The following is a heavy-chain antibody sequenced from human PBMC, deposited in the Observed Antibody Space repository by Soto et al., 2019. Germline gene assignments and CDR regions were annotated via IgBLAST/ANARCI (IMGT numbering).Heavy chain of an antibody. CDR3: AREHPGIAVAGTRLFDC. V-gene: IGHV1-18*04. J-gene: IGHJ4*02. CDR2: ISAYNGNT. Sequence: GASVQVSCKASGYTFTSYGISWVRQAPGQGLEWMGWISAYNGNTNYAQKLQGRVTMTTDTSTSTAYMELRSLRSDDTAVYYCAREHPGIAVAGTRLFDCWGQGTLVTVSS. CDR1: GYTFTSYG. D-gene: IGHD6-19*01.